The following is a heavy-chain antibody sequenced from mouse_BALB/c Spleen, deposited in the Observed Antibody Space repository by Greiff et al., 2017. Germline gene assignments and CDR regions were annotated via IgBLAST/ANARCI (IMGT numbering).Heavy chain of an antibody. CDR1: GFTFSSYY. CDR3: SRHGGRRSFAY. CDR2: INSNGGST. Sequence: EVMLVESGGGLVKLGGSLKLSCAASGFTFSSYYMSWVRQTPEKRLELVAAINSNGGSTYYPDTVKGRFTISRDNAKNTLYLQMSSLKSEDTALYYCSRHGGRRSFAYWGQGTLVTVSA. D-gene: IGHD1-1*01. J-gene: IGHJ3*01. V-gene: IGHV5-6-2*01.